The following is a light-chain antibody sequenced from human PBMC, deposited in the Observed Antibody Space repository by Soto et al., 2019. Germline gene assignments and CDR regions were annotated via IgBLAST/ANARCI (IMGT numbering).Light chain of an antibody. CDR1: QSVSATY. Sequence: EIVLTQSPGTLSSSPGERATLSCRASQSVSATYLAWYQQKPGQAPRLLIYGASNRATGLPDRFTGSRSGTDFTLTISRLEPEDFAVYFCQQYVSLPMYTFGQGTKLEIK. J-gene: IGKJ2*01. V-gene: IGKV3-20*01. CDR2: GAS. CDR3: QQYVSLPMYT.